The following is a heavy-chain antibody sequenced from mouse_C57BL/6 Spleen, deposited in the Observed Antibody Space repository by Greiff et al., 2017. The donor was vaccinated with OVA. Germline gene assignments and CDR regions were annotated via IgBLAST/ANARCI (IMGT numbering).Heavy chain of an antibody. CDR1: GYTFTDSY. CDR2: IYHGSGNT. J-gene: IGHJ3*01. D-gene: IGHD2-4*01. V-gene: IGHV1-76*01. Sequence: VKQSCKASGYTFTDSYINWVKQRPGQGLGWIARIYHGSGNTYYNEKFKGKATLTAEESSSTAYMQLSRLTSDDSAVCFCARLGDYDVVGFDYWGQGTLVTVSA. CDR3: ARLGDYDVVGFDY.